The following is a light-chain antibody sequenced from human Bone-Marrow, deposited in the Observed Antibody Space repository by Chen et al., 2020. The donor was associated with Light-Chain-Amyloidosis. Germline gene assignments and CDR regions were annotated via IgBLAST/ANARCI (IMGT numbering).Light chain of an antibody. V-gene: IGLV2-18*02. CDR1: NSDVGSYNR. J-gene: IGLJ2*01. CDR2: EVS. CDR3: QSYDTRLRGSV. Sequence: QSALTQPPSVSGSPGQSVTISCTGTNSDVGSYNRVSWYRQPPGTAPKLIIYEVSNRPSGVPDRFSGSKSGSSASLAITGLRADDEADYYCQSYDTRLRGSVFGGGTRLTVL.